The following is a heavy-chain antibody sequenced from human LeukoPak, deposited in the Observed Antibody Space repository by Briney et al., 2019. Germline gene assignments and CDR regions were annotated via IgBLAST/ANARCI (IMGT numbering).Heavy chain of an antibody. J-gene: IGHJ4*02. CDR3: ARVPAYYHAGSGYYPSDYFDY. Sequence: PSETLSLTCTVSGGSINSYFWTWIRQPPGKGLEWIGYIFHNGSTNYNPSLKSRVTISVDTSKNQFSLKLGSVTAADTAVYYCARVPAYYHAGSGYYPSDYFDYWGQGTLVTVSS. CDR2: IFHNGST. D-gene: IGHD3-22*01. CDR1: GGSINSYF. V-gene: IGHV4-59*01.